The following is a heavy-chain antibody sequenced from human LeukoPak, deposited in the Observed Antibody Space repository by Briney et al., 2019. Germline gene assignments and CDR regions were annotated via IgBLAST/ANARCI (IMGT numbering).Heavy chain of an antibody. CDR2: ISSNGGST. CDR3: VREETGGYFDY. Sequence: PGGSLRLSCSASGFTFSSYAMHWVRQAPGKGLEYVSAISSNGGSTYYADSVKGRFTIPRDNSKNTLYLQMSSLRAEDTAVYYCVREETGGYFDYWGQGTLVTVSS. CDR1: GFTFSSYA. V-gene: IGHV3-64D*06. D-gene: IGHD1-14*01. J-gene: IGHJ4*02.